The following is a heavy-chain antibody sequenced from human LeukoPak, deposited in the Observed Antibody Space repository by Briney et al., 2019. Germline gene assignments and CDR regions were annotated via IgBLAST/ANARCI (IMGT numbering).Heavy chain of an antibody. CDR2: ISGSGNAK. J-gene: IGHJ6*03. Sequence: GGSLRLSCSASGFTFTNYWMNWVRQAPGKGLEWVSYISGSGNAKHYTDSVKGRFTISRDNAKNALYLQMNSLRAEDTAVYYCARDRSSGWLTTMDVWGKGTTVTVSS. V-gene: IGHV3-48*01. D-gene: IGHD6-19*01. CDR3: ARDRSSGWLTTMDV. CDR1: GFTFTNYW.